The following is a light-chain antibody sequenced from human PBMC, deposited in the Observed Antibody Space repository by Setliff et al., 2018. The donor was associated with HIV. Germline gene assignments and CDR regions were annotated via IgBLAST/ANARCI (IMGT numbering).Light chain of an antibody. V-gene: IGLV2-23*02. J-gene: IGLJ1*01. CDR3: CSYASYSTYV. CDR1: SSDVGNYNL. Sequence: SALTQPASVSGSPGQSITISCTGTSSDVGNYNLVSWYQQHPGKAPKIMIYEVTKRPSGVSDRFSGSKSGNTASLTISWLQADDEADYYCCSYASYSTYVFGSGTKV. CDR2: EVT.